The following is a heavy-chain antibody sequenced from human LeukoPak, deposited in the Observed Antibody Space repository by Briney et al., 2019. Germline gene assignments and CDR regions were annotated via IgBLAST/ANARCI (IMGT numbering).Heavy chain of an antibody. CDR1: GFTFSNYA. CDR2: ISYDGRNE. Sequence: GRSLRLSCAASGFTFSNYAMHWVRQAPGKGLEWVAVISYDGRNENYADSVKGRFTISRDNPKNTLYLQVKSLRTEDTAVYYCARRGDYGSGSFRWRHFDSWGQGTLVTVSS. V-gene: IGHV3-30*04. CDR3: ARRGDYGSGSFRWRHFDS. J-gene: IGHJ4*02. D-gene: IGHD3-10*01.